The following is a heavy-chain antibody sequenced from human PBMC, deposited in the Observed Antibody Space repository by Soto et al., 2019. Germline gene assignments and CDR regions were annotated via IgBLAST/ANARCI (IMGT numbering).Heavy chain of an antibody. CDR1: GFTFNTFW. D-gene: IGHD2-21*01. CDR3: ARLLWWWGY. V-gene: IGHV3-7*04. J-gene: IGHJ4*02. Sequence: EVQLVESGGGLVQPGGSLRLSCAASGFTFNTFWMSWVRQAPGKGLEWVASIKQDGSENYYVDSVKGRFTISRDNAKNSLYLQMNSLRGEDTAVYYCARLLWWWGYWGQGTLVTVSS. CDR2: IKQDGSEN.